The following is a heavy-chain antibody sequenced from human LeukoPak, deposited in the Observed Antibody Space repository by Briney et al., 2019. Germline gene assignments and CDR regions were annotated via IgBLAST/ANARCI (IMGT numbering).Heavy chain of an antibody. CDR2: IKQDGSER. J-gene: IGHJ4*02. D-gene: IGHD3-9*01. Sequence: GGSVRLSCGASGFTFSNFWMIWVRQAPGKGLEWVANIKQDGSERYYVDSVKGRFTISRDNAKNSLYLQMNSLRAEDTAVYYCASRANSRYPYYMDWCGQGSLVTVSS. CDR1: GFTFSNFW. CDR3: ASRANSRYPYYMDW. V-gene: IGHV3-7*02.